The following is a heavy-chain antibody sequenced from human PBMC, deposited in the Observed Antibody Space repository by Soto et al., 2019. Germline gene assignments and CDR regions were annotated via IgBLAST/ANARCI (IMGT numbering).Heavy chain of an antibody. CDR3: ARHYDILTGYYWAWFDP. CDR1: GGSISSSSYY. Sequence: QLQLQESGPGLVKPSETLSLTCTVSGGSISSSSYYWGWIRQPPGKGLEWIGSIYYSGSTYYNPSLKSRVTISVDPSKNQFSLKLSSVTAADTAVYYCARHYDILTGYYWAWFDPWGQGTLVTVSS. D-gene: IGHD3-9*01. J-gene: IGHJ5*02. V-gene: IGHV4-39*01. CDR2: IYYSGST.